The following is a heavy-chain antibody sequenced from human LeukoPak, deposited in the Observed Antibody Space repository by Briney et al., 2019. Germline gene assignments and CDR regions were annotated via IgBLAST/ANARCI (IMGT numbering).Heavy chain of an antibody. D-gene: IGHD6-19*01. CDR1: GFTFSSYD. Sequence: GGSLRLSCAASGFTFSSYDMSWVRQAPGRGPEWVSAIGGGGTPYYADSVKGRFTISRDNSKNTLYLQMNSLRAEDTAVYYCAKDDHGGSGWRDYFDQWGQGTLVTVSS. J-gene: IGHJ4*02. V-gene: IGHV3-23*01. CDR2: IGGGGTP. CDR3: AKDDHGGSGWRDYFDQ.